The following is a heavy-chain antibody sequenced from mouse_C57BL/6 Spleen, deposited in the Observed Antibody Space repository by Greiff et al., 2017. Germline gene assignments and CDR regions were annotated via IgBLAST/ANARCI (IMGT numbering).Heavy chain of an antibody. J-gene: IGHJ1*03. CDR2: INPGSGGT. Sequence: QVQLKESGAELVRPGTSVKVSCKASGYAFTNYLIEWVKQRPGQGLEWIGVINPGSGGTNYNEKFKGKATLTADKSSSTAYMQLSSLTSEDSAVYFCARTTVVAKGYFDVWGTGTTVTVSS. CDR1: GYAFTNYL. D-gene: IGHD1-1*01. CDR3: ARTTVVAKGYFDV. V-gene: IGHV1-54*01.